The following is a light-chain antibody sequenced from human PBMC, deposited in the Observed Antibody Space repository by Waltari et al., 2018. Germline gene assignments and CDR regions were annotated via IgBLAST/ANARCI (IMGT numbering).Light chain of an antibody. V-gene: IGKV3-20*01. CDR3: QHYVRLPAT. J-gene: IGKJ1*01. CDR1: QSVSRS. Sequence: IVLTQSPGTLSLSPVERATLPCRASQSVSRSLAWYQQKPGQAPKLLIYGASTRATGIPDRFTGSGSGTDFSLTISSLEPEDFAMYFCQHYVRLPATYGQGTKVEIK. CDR2: GAS.